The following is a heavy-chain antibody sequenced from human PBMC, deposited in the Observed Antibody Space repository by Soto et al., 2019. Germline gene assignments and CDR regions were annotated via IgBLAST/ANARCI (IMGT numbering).Heavy chain of an antibody. J-gene: IGHJ4*02. D-gene: IGHD6-13*01. CDR2: IYYSGST. CDR3: ATSYGNAWYTY. Sequence: SETLSLTCTVSGGSISGSSYYWGWIRQPPGKGLEWIGCIYYSGSTYYNPSLKSRVTISVDRSKNQFSLQLTSVTAEDTAVYYRATSYGNAWYTYWGQGTQVTVSS. CDR1: GGSISGSSYY. V-gene: IGHV4-39*07.